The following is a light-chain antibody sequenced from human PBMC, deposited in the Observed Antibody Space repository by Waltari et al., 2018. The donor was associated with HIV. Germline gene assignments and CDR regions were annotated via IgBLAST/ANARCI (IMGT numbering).Light chain of an antibody. Sequence: QSALTQPASVSGSPGQSITLSCTGTSSDVGSYHLVSWYQQHPGKAPKLMIYEVSKRPSGVSNRFSGSKSGDTASLTISGLQAEDEADYYCCSYAGSSTLVVFGGGTKLTVL. V-gene: IGLV2-23*02. CDR1: SSDVGSYHL. J-gene: IGLJ2*01. CDR3: CSYAGSSTLVV. CDR2: EVS.